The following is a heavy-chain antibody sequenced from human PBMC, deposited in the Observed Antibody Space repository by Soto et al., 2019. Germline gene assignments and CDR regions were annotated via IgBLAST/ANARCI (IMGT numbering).Heavy chain of an antibody. Sequence: EVQLLESGGGLVQPGGSLRLSCAASGFTFSSYAMSWVRQAPGKGLEWVSAISGSGGSTYYADSVKGRFTISRDNSKNTLYLQMNSLRAKDTAVYYCAKVGGGGSYGAGAFDIWGQGTMVTVSS. J-gene: IGHJ3*02. CDR2: ISGSGGST. CDR1: GFTFSSYA. V-gene: IGHV3-23*01. D-gene: IGHD1-26*01. CDR3: AKVGGGGSYGAGAFDI.